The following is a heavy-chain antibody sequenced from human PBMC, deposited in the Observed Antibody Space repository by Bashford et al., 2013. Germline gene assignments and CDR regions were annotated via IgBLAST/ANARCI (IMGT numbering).Heavy chain of an antibody. V-gene: IGHV4-4*02. CDR3: ARLSLRGSYIDY. CDR1: GDSISSDNW. Sequence: SETLSLTCAVSGDSISSDNWWTWVRQSPGKGLEWIGYIYSTGTTNYNPSLESRVTISLGTSKKQFSLKLSFVTASDTAVYFCARLSLRGSYIDYWGQGALVTVSS. J-gene: IGHJ4*02. CDR2: IYSTGTT. D-gene: IGHD1-26*01.